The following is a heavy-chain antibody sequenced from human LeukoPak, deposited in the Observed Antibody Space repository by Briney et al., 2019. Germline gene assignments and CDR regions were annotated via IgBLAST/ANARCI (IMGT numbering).Heavy chain of an antibody. V-gene: IGHV3-53*01. CDR3: ARARSGYYLDAFDI. D-gene: IGHD3-22*01. CDR2: IYSGGST. CDR1: GFTVSSNY. J-gene: IGHJ3*02. Sequence: GGSLRLSCAASGFTVSSNYMSWVRQAPGKGLEWVSVIYSGGSTYYADSVKGRFTISRDNSKNTLYLQMNSLRAEDTAVYYCARARSGYYLDAFDIWGQGTMVTVSS.